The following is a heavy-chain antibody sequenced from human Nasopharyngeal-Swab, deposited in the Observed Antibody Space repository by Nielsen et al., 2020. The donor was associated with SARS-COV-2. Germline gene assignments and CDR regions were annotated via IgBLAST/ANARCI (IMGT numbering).Heavy chain of an antibody. CDR1: GFSLSARGMC. CDR3: EHRGVLTPNSFDY. J-gene: IGHJ4*02. Sequence: SGPTLVKPTQTLTLTCTFSGFSLSARGMCVSWIRHPPGKALEWLARIDWDDDKYYSKSLKTRLTISKDTSKNQVVLTMTNMDPVDTATYYCEHRGVLTPNSFDYWGQGTLVTVSS. V-gene: IGHV2-70*12. CDR2: IDWDDDK. D-gene: IGHD2-15*01.